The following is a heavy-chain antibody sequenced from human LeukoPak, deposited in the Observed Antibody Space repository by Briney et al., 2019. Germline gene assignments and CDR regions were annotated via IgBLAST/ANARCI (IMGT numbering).Heavy chain of an antibody. CDR2: IRYDGSQK. CDR3: AKDRFRGGMVPVVPGATDLYYLDY. J-gene: IGHJ4*02. D-gene: IGHD2-2*01. Sequence: GGSLRLSCAASGFTFSNYGMHWVRQTPGKGLEWVAFIRYDGSQKYCADSVKGRFTTSRDNSKSTLYLQMNRLRAEDTAVYYCAKDRFRGGMVPVVPGATDLYYLDYWGQGTLVTVSS. CDR1: GFTFSNYG. V-gene: IGHV3-30*02.